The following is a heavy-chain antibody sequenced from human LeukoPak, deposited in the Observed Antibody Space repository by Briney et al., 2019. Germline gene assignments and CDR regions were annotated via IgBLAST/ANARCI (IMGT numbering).Heavy chain of an antibody. D-gene: IGHD3-3*01. CDR3: ASRPFLSLEWLSPFDY. Sequence: SETLFLTCAVSGGSISSSSYYWGWIRQPPGKGLEWIGSIYYSGSTYYNPSLKSRVTISVDTSKNQFSLKLSSVTAADTAVYYCASRPFLSLEWLSPFDYWGQGTLVTVSS. V-gene: IGHV4-39*01. CDR1: GGSISSSSYY. CDR2: IYYSGST. J-gene: IGHJ4*02.